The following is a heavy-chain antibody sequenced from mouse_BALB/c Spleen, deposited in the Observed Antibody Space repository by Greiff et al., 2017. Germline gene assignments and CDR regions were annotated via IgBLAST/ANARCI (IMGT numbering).Heavy chain of an antibody. J-gene: IGHJ4*01. D-gene: IGHD2-1*01. Sequence: DVKLVESGGDLVKPGGSLKLSCAASGFTFSSYGMSWVRQTPDKRLEWVATISSGGSYTYYPDSVKGRFTISRDNAKNTLYLQMSSLKSEDTAMYYCARQRNGNAMDYWGQGTSVTVSS. V-gene: IGHV5-6*02. CDR1: GFTFSSYG. CDR3: ARQRNGNAMDY. CDR2: ISSGGSYT.